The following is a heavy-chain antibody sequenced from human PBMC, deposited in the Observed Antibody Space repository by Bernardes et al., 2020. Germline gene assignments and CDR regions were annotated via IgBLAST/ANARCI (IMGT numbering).Heavy chain of an antibody. CDR2: INPNSGGT. V-gene: IGHV1-2*04. J-gene: IGHJ6*02. CDR1: GYTFTGYY. D-gene: IGHD5-12*01. Sequence: ASVKVSCKASGYTFTGYYMHWVRQAPGQGLEWMGWINPNSGGTNYAQKFQGWVTMTRDTSISTAYMELSRLRSDDTAVYYCARVKGYGSYGMDVWGQGTTVTVSS. CDR3: ARVKGYGSYGMDV.